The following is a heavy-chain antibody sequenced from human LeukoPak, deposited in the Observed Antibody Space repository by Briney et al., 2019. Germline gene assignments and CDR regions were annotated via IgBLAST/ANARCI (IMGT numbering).Heavy chain of an antibody. CDR1: GASISTYY. D-gene: IGHD3-22*01. Sequence: SETLSLTCTVSGASISTYYWSWFRQPAGTGLEWIGRIHASGSTYYNPSLKSRVSMSIDLSKNQFSLSLNSVTAADTAVFYCARDNYYDSGVFDYWGQGTLVTVSS. V-gene: IGHV4-4*07. J-gene: IGHJ4*02. CDR2: IHASGST. CDR3: ARDNYYDSGVFDY.